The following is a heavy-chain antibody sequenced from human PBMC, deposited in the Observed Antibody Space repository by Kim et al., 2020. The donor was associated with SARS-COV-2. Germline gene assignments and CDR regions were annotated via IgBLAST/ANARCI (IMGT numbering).Heavy chain of an antibody. J-gene: IGHJ4*02. CDR1: GFTFSSYS. V-gene: IGHV3-48*04. Sequence: GGSLRLSCAASGFTFSSYSMNWVRQAPGKGLEWVSYISSSSSTIYYADSVKGRFTISRDNAKNSLYLQMNSLRAEDTAVYYCARDLPLRRENYFDYWGQGTLVTVSS. CDR2: ISSSSSTI. CDR3: ARDLPLRRENYFDY. D-gene: IGHD5-12*01.